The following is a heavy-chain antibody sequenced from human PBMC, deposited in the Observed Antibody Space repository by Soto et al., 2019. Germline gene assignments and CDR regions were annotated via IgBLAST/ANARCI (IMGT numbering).Heavy chain of an antibody. Sequence: SQTLSLTCAISGDSVSSTSAAWSWIRQSPSRGLEWLGRTYYRSKWYSDYAVSVKSRITINPDTSKNQFSLQLNSVTPEDTAVYYCAKASMPTLYSSGWPYFDYWGQGTLVTSPQ. J-gene: IGHJ4*02. V-gene: IGHV6-1*01. CDR2: TYYRSKWYS. D-gene: IGHD6-19*01. CDR3: AKASMPTLYSSGWPYFDY. CDR1: GDSVSSTSAA.